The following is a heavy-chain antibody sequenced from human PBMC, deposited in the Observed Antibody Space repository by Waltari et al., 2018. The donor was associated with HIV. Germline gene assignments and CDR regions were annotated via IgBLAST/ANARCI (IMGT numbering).Heavy chain of an antibody. CDR3: AKDRRGYLTRGVFPDY. CDR1: GFTFSSYA. Sequence: EVQLLESGGDLVQPGGSLRLSCAASGFTFSSYAMNWVRQDQGKGLEWVSVISGGDSGTYYGDSVKGRFTISRDNSKNTLYLQMNSLRAEDTAIYYCAKDRRGYLTRGVFPDYWGQGTLVIVSS. D-gene: IGHD3-10*01. V-gene: IGHV3-23*01. J-gene: IGHJ4*02. CDR2: ISGGDSGT.